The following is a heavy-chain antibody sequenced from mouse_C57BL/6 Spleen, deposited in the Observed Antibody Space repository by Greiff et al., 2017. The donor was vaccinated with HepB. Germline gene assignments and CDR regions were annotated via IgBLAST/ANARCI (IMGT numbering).Heavy chain of an antibody. CDR1: GFTFSDYG. Sequence: EVNLVESGGGLVKPGGSLKLSCAASGFTFSDYGMHWVRQAPEKGLEWVAYISSGSSTIYYADTVKGRFTISRDNAKNTLFLQMTSLRSEDTAMYYCAREGFLAMDYWCQGTSVTVPS. V-gene: IGHV5-17*01. CDR3: AREGFLAMDY. CDR2: ISSGSSTI. J-gene: IGHJ4*01.